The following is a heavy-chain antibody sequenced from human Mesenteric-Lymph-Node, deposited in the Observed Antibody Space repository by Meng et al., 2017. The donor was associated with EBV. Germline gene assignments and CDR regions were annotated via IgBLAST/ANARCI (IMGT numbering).Heavy chain of an antibody. V-gene: IGHV4-34*01. CDR1: GGFLSNYQ. D-gene: IGHD6-13*01. J-gene: IGHJ5*02. CDR3: AGAGYWRFDA. CDR2: INYRGNT. Sequence: HGRAGLFKPPGTPPLRCPAYGGFLSNYQWSWNGQHPGKGLEWIGEINYRGNTNYNPSLKSRVTVSVDTSKNQVSLKLNSVTAADTAIYYCAGAGYWRFDAWGRGTLVTASS.